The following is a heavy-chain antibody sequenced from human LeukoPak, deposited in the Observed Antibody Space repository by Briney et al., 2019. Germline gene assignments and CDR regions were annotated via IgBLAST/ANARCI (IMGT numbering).Heavy chain of an antibody. D-gene: IGHD6-19*01. J-gene: IGHJ4*02. Sequence: GGSLRLSCAASGFTFSSYAMHWVRQAPGKGLEWVAVISYDGSNKYYADSVKGRFTISRDNSKNTLYLQMNSLRAEDTAVYYCARDGGEQWALDYWGQGTLVTVSS. CDR2: ISYDGSNK. CDR1: GFTFSSYA. V-gene: IGHV3-30-3*01. CDR3: ARDGGEQWALDY.